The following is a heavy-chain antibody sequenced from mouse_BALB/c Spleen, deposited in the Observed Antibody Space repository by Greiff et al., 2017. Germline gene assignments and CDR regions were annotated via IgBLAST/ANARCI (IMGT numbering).Heavy chain of an antibody. CDR3: AGGCDPDYYAMDY. CDR2: IYPGNVNT. CDR1: GYTFTSYY. V-gene: IGHV1S56*01. Sequence: QVQLKQSGPELVKPGASVRISCKASGYTFTSYYIHWVKQRPGQGLEWIGWIYPGNVNTKYNEKFKGKAPLTADKSSSTAYMQLSSLTSEDSAVYVCAGGCDPDYYAMDYWGQGTSVTVSS. J-gene: IGHJ4*01.